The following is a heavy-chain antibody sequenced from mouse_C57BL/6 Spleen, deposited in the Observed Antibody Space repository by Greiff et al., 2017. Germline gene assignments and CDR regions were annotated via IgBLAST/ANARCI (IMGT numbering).Heavy chain of an antibody. CDR3: ARFSYDGYFPLDY. CDR2: IYPGDGDT. V-gene: IGHV1-80*01. CDR1: GYAFSSYW. Sequence: VQVVESGAELVKPGASVKISCKASGYAFSSYWMNWVKQRPGKGLEWIGQIYPGDGDTDYNGKFKGKATLTADKSSSTAYMQLSSLTSEDSAVYFCARFSYDGYFPLDYWGQGTTLTVSS. J-gene: IGHJ2*01. D-gene: IGHD2-3*01.